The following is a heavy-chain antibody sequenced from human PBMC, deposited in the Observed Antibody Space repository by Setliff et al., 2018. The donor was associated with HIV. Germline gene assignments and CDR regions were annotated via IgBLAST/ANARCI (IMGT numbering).Heavy chain of an antibody. Sequence: PSETLSLTCAVYGGSFSGYYWSWIRQPPGKGLEWVGEINHSGSTNYNPSLKSRVTISVDTSKNQFSLKLNSVTAADTAVYYCARSLPGYGDYYFDYWGQGTLVTV. J-gene: IGHJ4*02. D-gene: IGHD4-17*01. CDR1: GGSFSGYY. CDR3: ARSLPGYGDYYFDY. CDR2: INHSGST. V-gene: IGHV4-34*01.